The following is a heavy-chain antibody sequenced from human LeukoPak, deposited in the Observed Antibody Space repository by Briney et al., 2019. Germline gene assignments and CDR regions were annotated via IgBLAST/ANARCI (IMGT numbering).Heavy chain of an antibody. CDR3: ARQTVPYYDFWSGYLS. CDR1: GGSISSSSYY. D-gene: IGHD3-3*01. V-gene: IGHV4-39*01. Sequence: SETLSLTXTVSGGSISSSSYYWGWIRQPPGKGLEWIGSIYYSGSTYYNPSLKSRVTISVDTSKNQFSLKLSSVTAADTAVYYCARQTVPYYDFWSGYLSWGRGTLVTVSS. J-gene: IGHJ1*01. CDR2: IYYSGST.